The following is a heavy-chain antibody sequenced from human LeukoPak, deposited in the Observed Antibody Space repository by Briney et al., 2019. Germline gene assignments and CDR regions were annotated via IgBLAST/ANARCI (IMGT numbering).Heavy chain of an antibody. CDR3: TREPLTGYFGFDY. Sequence: GGSLRLSCTASGFIVSSNYMSWVRQAPGKGLEWVSGIYSGGRKEYADSVKGRFSVSRDNSKNTVYLQMNSLRADETALYYCTREPLTGYFGFDYWGQGTQVTVSS. J-gene: IGHJ4*02. V-gene: IGHV3-53*01. D-gene: IGHD3-9*01. CDR2: IYSGGRK. CDR1: GFIVSSNY.